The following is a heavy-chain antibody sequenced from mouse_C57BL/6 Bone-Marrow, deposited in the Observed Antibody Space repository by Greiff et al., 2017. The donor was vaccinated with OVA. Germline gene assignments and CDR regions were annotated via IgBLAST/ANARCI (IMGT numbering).Heavy chain of an antibody. V-gene: IGHV5-12*01. CDR3: ARHYGSSRYYYAMDY. D-gene: IGHD1-1*01. CDR1: GFTFSDYY. J-gene: IGHJ4*01. Sequence: EVQLVESGGGLVQPGGSLKLSCAASGFTFSDYYMYWVRQNPEKRLEWVAYISNGGGSTYYQDTVRGRFTTSRDNAKNTLYMQMSRLKSEETAMYYCARHYGSSRYYYAMDYLVQGTSVTVSS. CDR2: ISNGGGST.